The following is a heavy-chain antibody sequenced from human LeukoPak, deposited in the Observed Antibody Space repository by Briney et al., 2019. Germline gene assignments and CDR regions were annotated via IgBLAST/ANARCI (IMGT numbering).Heavy chain of an antibody. D-gene: IGHD6-19*01. J-gene: IGHJ4*02. CDR3: ARDRGDSSGWPIIDY. CDR2: IQSGGST. Sequence: PGGSLRLSCAASGFTANNSHMSWVRQAPGKGLEWVSLIQSGGSTHYADSVKGRFTISRDNSKNTLYLQMNSLRAEDTAVYYCARDRGDSSGWPIIDYWGQGTLVTVSS. V-gene: IGHV3-66*01. CDR1: GFTANNSH.